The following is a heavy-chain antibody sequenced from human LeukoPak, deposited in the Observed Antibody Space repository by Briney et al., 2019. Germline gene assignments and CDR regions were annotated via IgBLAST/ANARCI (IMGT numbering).Heavy chain of an antibody. Sequence: GGSLRLSCAASGFTFSSSGMHWVRQAPGKGLEWVAFIRYGGSHKYYADSVKGRFTISRDNSKNTLFLQMNSLRPEDTAVYYCAKEASRGSSFAYTPIEKPYYLDYWGQGTLVTVSS. D-gene: IGHD5-18*01. J-gene: IGHJ4*02. CDR2: IRYGGSHK. CDR3: AKEASRGSSFAYTPIEKPYYLDY. V-gene: IGHV3-30*02. CDR1: GFTFSSSG.